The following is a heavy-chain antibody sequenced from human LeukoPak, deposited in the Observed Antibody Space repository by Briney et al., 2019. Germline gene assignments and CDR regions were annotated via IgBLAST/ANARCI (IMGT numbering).Heavy chain of an antibody. CDR2: ISSSSSTI. CDR1: GFTFSSYS. J-gene: IGHJ4*02. CDR3: ARVSNDYVWGSYRYTLDY. Sequence: QSGGSLRLSCAASGFTFSSYSMNWVRQAPGKGLGWVSYISSSSSTIYYADSVKGRFTISRDNAKNSLYLQMNSLRAEDTAVYYCARVSNDYVWGSYRYTLDYWGQGTLVTVSS. D-gene: IGHD3-16*02. V-gene: IGHV3-48*01.